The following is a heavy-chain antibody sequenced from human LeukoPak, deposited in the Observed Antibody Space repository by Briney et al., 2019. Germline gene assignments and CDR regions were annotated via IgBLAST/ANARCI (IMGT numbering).Heavy chain of an antibody. V-gene: IGHV1-18*01. Sequence: ASVTVSCKASGYTFTSYGISWVRQAPGQGLEWMGWISAYNGNTNYAQKLQGRVTMTTDTSTSTAYMELRSLRSDDTAVYYCARDGLSYYYGSGSYIQNYYYYYMDVWGKGTTVTVS. CDR2: ISAYNGNT. J-gene: IGHJ6*03. CDR1: GYTFTSYG. CDR3: ARDGLSYYYGSGSYIQNYYYYYMDV. D-gene: IGHD3-10*01.